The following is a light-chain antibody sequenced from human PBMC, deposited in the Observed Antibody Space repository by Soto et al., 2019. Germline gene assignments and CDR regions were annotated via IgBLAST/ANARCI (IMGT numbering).Light chain of an antibody. J-gene: IGKJ5*01. V-gene: IGKV3-20*01. CDR2: GAS. CDR3: QQYGSSPPVT. Sequence: EIVLTQSPGTLSLSPGARATLSSRASQSVSSSYLAWYQQKPGQAPRLLIYGASGRATGIPDRFSGSGSGTDFTLTISRLEPEDFAVYYCQQYGSSPPVTFGQGTRLEIK. CDR1: QSVSSSY.